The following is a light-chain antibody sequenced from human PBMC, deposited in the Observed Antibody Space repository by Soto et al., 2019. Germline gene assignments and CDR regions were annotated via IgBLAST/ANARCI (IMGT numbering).Light chain of an antibody. J-gene: IGKJ2*01. CDR1: RNLLQGNGYNS. CDR2: LAF. Sequence: DIVMTQSPRTLPVTLGEPASISCRSSRNLLQGNGYNSLDWYVQKPGQSPQLLMHLAFNRASGVPDRFSGRGSGTDFTLKISRVASEDVGVYYCMQPLEAPYTFGQGTKLEI. CDR3: MQPLEAPYT. V-gene: IGKV2-28*01.